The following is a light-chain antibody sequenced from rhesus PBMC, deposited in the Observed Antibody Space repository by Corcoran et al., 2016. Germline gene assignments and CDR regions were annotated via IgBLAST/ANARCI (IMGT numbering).Light chain of an antibody. CDR1: QSVSSY. J-gene: IGKJ2*01. Sequence: EIVMMQSPATLALSPGERATLSCRASQSVSSYLAWYQQKPGQAPGLLIYGASSRATGIPGRVSGRGSGTEVTLTISSLEPEDFVVYFCLQSSDWPPYSFGQGTKLEIK. CDR3: LQSSDWPPYS. V-gene: IGKV3S9*01. CDR2: GAS.